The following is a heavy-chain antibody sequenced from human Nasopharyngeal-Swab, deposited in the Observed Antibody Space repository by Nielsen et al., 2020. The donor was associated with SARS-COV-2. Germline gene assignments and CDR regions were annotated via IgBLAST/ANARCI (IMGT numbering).Heavy chain of an antibody. J-gene: IGHJ4*02. V-gene: IGHV3-48*01. Sequence: GESLKISCAASGFTFSSYSMNWVRQAPGKGLEWVSYISSSSSTIYYADSVKGRFTISRDNSKNTLYLQMNSLRAEDTAVYYCANGGYFDYWGQGTLVTVSS. CDR2: ISSSSSTI. CDR1: GFTFSSYS. D-gene: IGHD4-23*01. CDR3: ANGGYFDY.